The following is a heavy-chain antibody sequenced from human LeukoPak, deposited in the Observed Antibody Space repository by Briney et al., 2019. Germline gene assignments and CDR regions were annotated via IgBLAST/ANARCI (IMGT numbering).Heavy chain of an antibody. J-gene: IGHJ6*02. CDR2: INHSGST. CDR1: GGSFSGYY. Sequence: SETLSLTCAVYGGSFSGYYWGWIRQPPGKGLEWIGEINHSGSTNYNPSLKSRVTISVDTSKNQFSLKLSSVTAADTAVYYCARGVSPDFWSDYYYYGMDVWGQGTTVTVSS. V-gene: IGHV4-34*01. D-gene: IGHD3-3*01. CDR3: ARGVSPDFWSDYYYYGMDV.